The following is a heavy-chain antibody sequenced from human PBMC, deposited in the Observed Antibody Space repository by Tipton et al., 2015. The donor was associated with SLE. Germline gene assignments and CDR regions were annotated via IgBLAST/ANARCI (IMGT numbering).Heavy chain of an antibody. D-gene: IGHD2-21*01. J-gene: IGHJ6*02. V-gene: IGHV4-59*08. CDR1: GGSISSNY. CDR2: ISYGGDT. Sequence: TLSLTCSVSGGSISSNYWIWIRQPPGKGLEWIGYISYGGDTNYNPSLKSRVTISVDTDKNPFSLKLTSVTAADTAVYYCARGLLTWRGAVVGVDVWGQGTTVNVSS. CDR3: ARGLLTWRGAVVGVDV.